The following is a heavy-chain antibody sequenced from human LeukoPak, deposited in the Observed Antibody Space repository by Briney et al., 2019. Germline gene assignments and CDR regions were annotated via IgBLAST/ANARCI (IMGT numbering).Heavy chain of an antibody. J-gene: IGHJ3*02. V-gene: IGHV1-18*01. CDR3: ARHSKKTIRSYFDAFDI. CDR1: GYTFTSYG. D-gene: IGHD1-26*01. Sequence: GASVKVSCKASGYTFTSYGISGVRQAPGQGLEGMGWISTYNGNTNYAQKLQGRVTMTTDTSTSTAYMELRSLRSDDTAVYYCARHSKKTIRSYFDAFDIWGQGTMVTVSS. CDR2: ISTYNGNT.